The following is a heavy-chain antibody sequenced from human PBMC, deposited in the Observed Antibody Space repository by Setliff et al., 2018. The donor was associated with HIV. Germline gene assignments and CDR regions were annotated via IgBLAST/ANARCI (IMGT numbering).Heavy chain of an antibody. J-gene: IGHJ5*02. CDR3: ARGRPRAAAGRNCFDP. CDR2: IYYSGSS. V-gene: IGHV4-59*08. Sequence: SETLSLTCTVSGDSISSHYWSWIRQPPGKGLEWIGFIYYSGSSNYNPSLKSRVTISVDTSKNQFSLKLSSVTAADTAVYYCARGRPRAAAGRNCFDPWGQGTLVTVSS. CDR1: GDSISSHY. D-gene: IGHD6-13*01.